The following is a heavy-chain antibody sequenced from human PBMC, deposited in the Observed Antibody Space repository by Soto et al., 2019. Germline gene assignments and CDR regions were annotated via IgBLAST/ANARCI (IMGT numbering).Heavy chain of an antibody. CDR3: ARGYTRGYCSGGSCDYYFDY. CDR1: GFTFSSYD. D-gene: IGHD2-15*01. CDR2: IGTAGDT. J-gene: IGHJ4*02. Sequence: GGSLRLSCAASGFTFSSYDMHWVRQATGKGLEWVSAIGTAGDTYYPGSVKGRFTISRENAKNSLYLQMNSLRAGDTAVYYCARGYTRGYCSGGSCDYYFDYWGQGTLVTVSS. V-gene: IGHV3-13*01.